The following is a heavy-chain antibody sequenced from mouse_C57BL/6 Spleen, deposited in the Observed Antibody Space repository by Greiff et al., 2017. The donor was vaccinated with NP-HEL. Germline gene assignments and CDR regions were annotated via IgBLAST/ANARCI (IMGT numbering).Heavy chain of an antibody. V-gene: IGHV14-2*01. D-gene: IGHD1-1*02. CDR2: IDPEDGET. CDR3: ARERGGSWFAY. CDR1: GFNIKDYY. J-gene: IGHJ3*01. Sequence: VQLQQSGAELVKPGASVKLSCTASGFNIKDYYMHWVQQRPEQGLEWIGRIDPEDGETKYAPKFQGQVTITDDTSSNTAYLQLSSLTSEDTAVYYCARERGGSWFAYWGQGTLVTVSA.